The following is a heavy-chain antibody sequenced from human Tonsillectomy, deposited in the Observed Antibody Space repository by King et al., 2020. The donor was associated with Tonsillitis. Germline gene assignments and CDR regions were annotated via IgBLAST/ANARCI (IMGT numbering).Heavy chain of an antibody. D-gene: IGHD7-27*01. Sequence: MQLQESGPGLVKPSETLSLTCDVSGGSISSGGHHWGWIRPPPGKGLEWIGSMYYSGRTYYNPSLKSRVTISVDTSKNQFSLKLNSVTAADTAVYYCARHVEFTGGYDFDYWGRGTRDSVSS. V-gene: IGHV4-39*01. CDR3: ARHVEFTGGYDFDY. CDR2: MYYSGRT. CDR1: GGSISSGGHH. J-gene: IGHJ4*02.